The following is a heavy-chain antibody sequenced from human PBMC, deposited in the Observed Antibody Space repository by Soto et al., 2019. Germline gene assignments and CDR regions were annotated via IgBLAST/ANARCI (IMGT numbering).Heavy chain of an antibody. J-gene: IGHJ5*02. D-gene: IGHD6-13*01. CDR3: ATQIAAAGTGWFDP. Sequence: PSETLSLTCSFSGDSVTSHYLTWIRQSPEKGLEWIGYMHYTGFSHYNPSLKSRLTISVDRSKNQFSLKLTSVTAADTAVYYCATQIAAAGTGWFDPWGQGTLVTVSS. CDR1: GDSVTSHY. CDR2: MHYTGFS. V-gene: IGHV4-59*08.